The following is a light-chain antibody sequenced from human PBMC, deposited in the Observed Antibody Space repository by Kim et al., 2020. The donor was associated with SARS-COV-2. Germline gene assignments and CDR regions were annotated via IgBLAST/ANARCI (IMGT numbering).Light chain of an antibody. J-gene: IGLJ3*02. Sequence: APGKQARIPRGGDIIEIKSVHWYRQKPGQAPVLVMYYASDRPSGIPERFSASKSGSTATLTISRVEAGDEADYYCQVWDRSSDNWVFGGGTQLTVL. CDR3: QVWDRSSDNWV. CDR1: IIEIKS. V-gene: IGLV3-21*04. CDR2: YAS.